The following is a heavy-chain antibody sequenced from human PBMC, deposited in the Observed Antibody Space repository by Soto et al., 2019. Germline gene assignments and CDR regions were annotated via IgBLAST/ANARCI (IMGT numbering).Heavy chain of an antibody. J-gene: IGHJ6*02. CDR1: GFTVSSNY. Sequence: GGSLRLSCAASGFTVSSNYMSWVRQAPGKGLEWVSVIYSGGSTYYADSVKGRFTISRDNSKNTLYLQMNSLRAEDTAVYYCARDARITIFGVATNRYYGMDVWGQGPTVTVSS. CDR3: ARDARITIFGVATNRYYGMDV. D-gene: IGHD3-3*01. CDR2: IYSGGST. V-gene: IGHV3-53*01.